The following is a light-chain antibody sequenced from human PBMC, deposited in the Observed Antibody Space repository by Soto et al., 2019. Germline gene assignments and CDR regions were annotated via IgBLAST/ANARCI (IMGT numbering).Light chain of an antibody. V-gene: IGKV3-11*01. Sequence: EIVLTQSPATLPLSPGERATLSCRASQGVSSYLAWYQQKPGQAPRLLIYDASNRATGIPARFSGSGSGTDFTLTISSLEPEDFAVYYCQQRSNWPLFTFGPGTKVDIK. CDR1: QGVSSY. CDR2: DAS. CDR3: QQRSNWPLFT. J-gene: IGKJ3*01.